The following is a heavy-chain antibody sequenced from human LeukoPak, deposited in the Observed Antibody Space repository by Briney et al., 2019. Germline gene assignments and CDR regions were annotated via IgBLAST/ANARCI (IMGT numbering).Heavy chain of an antibody. D-gene: IGHD3-22*01. CDR3: ARVYLDYYDSSGSTLDY. Sequence: ASVKVSCKASGYTFTGYYIHWVRQAPGQGLEWMGWINPHSGGTNYAQKFQGGVTMTRDTSITTAYMELSRLRSDDTAVYYCARVYLDYYDSSGSTLDYWGQGTLVTVSS. CDR1: GYTFTGYY. CDR2: INPHSGGT. J-gene: IGHJ4*02. V-gene: IGHV1-2*02.